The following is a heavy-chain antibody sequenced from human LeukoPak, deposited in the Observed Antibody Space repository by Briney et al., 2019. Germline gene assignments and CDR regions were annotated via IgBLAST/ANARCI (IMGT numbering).Heavy chain of an antibody. V-gene: IGHV3-30*18. D-gene: IGHD2-15*01. CDR3: AKAVVVAATSPFDY. Sequence: GRSLRLSCAASGFTFSSYGMHWVRQAPGKGLEWVAVISYDGSNKYYADSVKGRFTISRDNSKNTLYLQMNSLRAEDTAVYYCAKAVVVAATSPFDYWGQGTLATVSS. CDR1: GFTFSSYG. CDR2: ISYDGSNK. J-gene: IGHJ4*02.